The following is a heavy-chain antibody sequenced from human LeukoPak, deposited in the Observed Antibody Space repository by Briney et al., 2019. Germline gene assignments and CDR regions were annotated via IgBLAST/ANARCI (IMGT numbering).Heavy chain of an antibody. V-gene: IGHV4-34*01. Sequence: SETLSLTCAVYGGSFSGYYWSWIRQPPGKGLEWIGEINHSGSTNYNPSLKSRVTISVDTSKNQFSLKLSSVTAADTAVYYCARGPHYYDSSGYYIPWGQGTLVTVSS. D-gene: IGHD3-22*01. CDR1: GGSFSGYY. CDR2: INHSGST. CDR3: ARGPHYYDSSGYYIP. J-gene: IGHJ5*02.